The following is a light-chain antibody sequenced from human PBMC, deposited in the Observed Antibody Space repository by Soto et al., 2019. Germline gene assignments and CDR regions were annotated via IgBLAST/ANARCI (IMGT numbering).Light chain of an antibody. V-gene: IGKV1-5*01. J-gene: IGKJ5*01. CDR3: QQYQTYST. Sequence: DIHMTHPPSTLSSSFVDSVTITCRASQSIRSLLAWYQQKPGKAPKVLIYDASSLGSGVPSRFSGSGSGTEFTLSISSLQPDDFATYFCQQYQTYSTFGQGTRLEIK. CDR2: DAS. CDR1: QSIRSL.